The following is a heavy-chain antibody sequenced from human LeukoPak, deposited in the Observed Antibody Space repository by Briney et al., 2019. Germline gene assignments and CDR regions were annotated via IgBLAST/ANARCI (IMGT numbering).Heavy chain of an antibody. CDR2: IKSKTDGGTT. CDR1: GFTFSNAW. J-gene: IGHJ4*02. Sequence: GGSLRLSCAASGFTFSNAWMSWIRQAPGKGLEWVGRIKSKTDGGTTDYAAPVKGRFTISRDDSKNTLYLQMNSLKTEDTAVYYCTIARILLYYFDYWGQGALVTVSS. CDR3: TIARILLYYFDY. V-gene: IGHV3-15*01. D-gene: IGHD2-15*01.